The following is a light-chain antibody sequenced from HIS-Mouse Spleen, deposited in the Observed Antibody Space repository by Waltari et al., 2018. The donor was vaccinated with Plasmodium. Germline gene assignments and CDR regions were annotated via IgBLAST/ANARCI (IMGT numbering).Light chain of an antibody. CDR1: QLGDKY. CDR3: QAWDSSTVV. Sequence: SYELTQPPSVHVSPGHTASITCSGDQLGDKYACWYQQKPGQSPVLVIYQDSKRPSGIPERFSGSNSGNTATLTISGTQAMDEADYYCQAWDSSTVVFGGGTKLTVL. J-gene: IGLJ2*01. CDR2: QDS. V-gene: IGLV3-1*01.